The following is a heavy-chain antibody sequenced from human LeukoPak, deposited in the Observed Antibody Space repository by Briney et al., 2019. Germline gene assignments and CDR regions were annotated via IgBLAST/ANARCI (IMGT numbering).Heavy chain of an antibody. CDR3: ARVISCSGGSCYIADY. Sequence: PGGSLRLSCAASGFTFSSYSINWVRQAPGKGLEWVSSISSSSSYIYYADSVKGRFTISRDNAKNSLYLQMNSLRAEDTAVYYCARVISCSGGSCYIADYWGQGTLVTVSS. CDR1: GFTFSSYS. J-gene: IGHJ4*02. D-gene: IGHD2-15*01. CDR2: ISSSSSYI. V-gene: IGHV3-21*01.